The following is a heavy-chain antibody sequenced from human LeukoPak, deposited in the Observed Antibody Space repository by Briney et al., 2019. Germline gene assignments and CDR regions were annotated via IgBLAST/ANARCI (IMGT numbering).Heavy chain of an antibody. J-gene: IGHJ4*02. CDR2: ISGSGGST. Sequence: GGSLRLSCAASGFTFSSYAMSWVRQAPGKGLEWVSAISGSGGSTYYADSVKGRFTISRDNSKNTLYLQMNSLGAEDTAVYYCANSVWSYYVFDYWGQGTLVTVSS. CDR1: GFTFSSYA. D-gene: IGHD1-26*01. V-gene: IGHV3-23*01. CDR3: ANSVWSYYVFDY.